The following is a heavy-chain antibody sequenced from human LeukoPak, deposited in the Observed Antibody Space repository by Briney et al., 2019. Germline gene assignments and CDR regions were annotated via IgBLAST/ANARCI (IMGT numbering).Heavy chain of an antibody. Sequence: PGGSLRLSCAASGFTFGSCAMNWVRQAPGKGLEWVSSISSSSSYIYYADSVKGRFTISRDNAKNSLYLQKNSLRAEDTAVYYCARADGYCSSTSCYGEEDYWGQGTLVTVSS. J-gene: IGHJ4*02. CDR2: ISSSSSYI. V-gene: IGHV3-21*01. CDR3: ARADGYCSSTSCYGEEDY. CDR1: GFTFGSCA. D-gene: IGHD2-2*01.